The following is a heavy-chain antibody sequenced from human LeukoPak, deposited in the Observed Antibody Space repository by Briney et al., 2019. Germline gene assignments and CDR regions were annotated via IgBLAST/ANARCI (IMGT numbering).Heavy chain of an antibody. J-gene: IGHJ1*01. D-gene: IGHD3-22*01. CDR2: IIPIFGTA. Sequence: SVKVSCKASGGTFSSYAISWVRQAPGQGLEWMGGIIPIFGTANYAQKFQGRVTITADKSTSTAYMELSSLRSEDTAVYYCAREADYFDSSGSAEYFQHWGQGTLVTVS. CDR1: GGTFSSYA. V-gene: IGHV1-69*06. CDR3: AREADYFDSSGSAEYFQH.